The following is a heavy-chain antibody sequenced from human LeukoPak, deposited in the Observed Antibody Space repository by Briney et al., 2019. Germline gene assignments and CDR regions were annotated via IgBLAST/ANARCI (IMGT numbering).Heavy chain of an antibody. D-gene: IGHD3-10*01. J-gene: IGHJ4*02. CDR2: INPKTGGT. CDR3: ARDGRLTIFVRGIITEGSPPKN. V-gene: IGHV1-2*02. CDR1: GYTFTACY. Sequence: ASVKVSCKASGYTFTACYMHWVRQAPGQGLEWMGWINPKTGGTNYAQRFQGRVTMTRDTSIRTAYMELNSLRSDDTAVYYCARDGRLTIFVRGIITEGSPPKNWGQGTLVTVSS.